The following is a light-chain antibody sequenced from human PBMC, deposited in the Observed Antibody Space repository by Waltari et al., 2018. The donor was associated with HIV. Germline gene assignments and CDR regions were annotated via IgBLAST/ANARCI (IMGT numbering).Light chain of an antibody. CDR1: SRDVGGYNY. CDR2: TVS. Sequence: QSALTQPASVSGSPGQSIPFSCTGPSRDVGGYNYVSWYQQHPGKAPKLMIYTVSNRPSGVSNRFSGSKSDNTASLTISGLQAEDEADYYCSSYSSTSTVVFGGGTKLTVL. CDR3: SSYSSTSTVV. J-gene: IGLJ3*02. V-gene: IGLV2-14*01.